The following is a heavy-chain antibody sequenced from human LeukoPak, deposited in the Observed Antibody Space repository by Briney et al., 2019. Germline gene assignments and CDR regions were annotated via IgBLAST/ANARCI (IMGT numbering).Heavy chain of an antibody. CDR1: GGSFSGYY. CDR3: ARAVAGY. Sequence: SETLSLTCAIYGGSFSGYYWSWIREPPGKGLEWIGEINHSGSTNYNPSLKSRVTISVDTSKNQFSLKLSSVTAADTAVYYCARAVAGYWGQGTLVTVSS. CDR2: INHSGST. D-gene: IGHD2-15*01. J-gene: IGHJ4*02. V-gene: IGHV4-34*01.